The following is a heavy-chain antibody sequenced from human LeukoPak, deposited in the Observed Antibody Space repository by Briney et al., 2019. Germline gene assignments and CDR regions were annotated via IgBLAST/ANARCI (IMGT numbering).Heavy chain of an antibody. CDR1: GYTFTGYY. CDR2: INPNSGGT. Sequence: ASVKVSCKASGYTFTGYYMHWVRQAPGQGLEWMGWINPNSGGTNYAQKFQGRVTMTRDASISTAYMELSRLRSDDTAVYYCARDQSSAPYYDYVWGSYSPSNWFDPWGQGTLVTVSS. J-gene: IGHJ5*02. D-gene: IGHD3-16*01. CDR3: ARDQSSAPYYDYVWGSYSPSNWFDP. V-gene: IGHV1-2*02.